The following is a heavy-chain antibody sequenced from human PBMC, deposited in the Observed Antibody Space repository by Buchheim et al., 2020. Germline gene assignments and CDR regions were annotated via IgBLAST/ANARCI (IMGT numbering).Heavy chain of an antibody. CDR2: ISYDGSNK. CDR1: GFTFSSYA. CDR3: ARTSAGGSYRSYWYFDL. J-gene: IGHJ2*01. D-gene: IGHD1-26*01. V-gene: IGHV3-30-3*01. Sequence: QVQLVESGGGVVQPGRSLRLSCAASGFTFSSYAMHWVRQAPGKGLEWVAVISYDGSNKYYADSVKGRFTISRENSQNTLYLQMNSLRAEDTAVYYCARTSAGGSYRSYWYFDLWGRGTL.